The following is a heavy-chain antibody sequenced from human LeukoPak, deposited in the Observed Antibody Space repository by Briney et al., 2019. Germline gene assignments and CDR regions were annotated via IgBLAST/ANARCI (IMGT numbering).Heavy chain of an antibody. D-gene: IGHD3-10*02. Sequence: QAGGSLRLSCAASGFTFSSYEMNWVRQAPGKGLEWASAISGSGGSTYYADSVKGRFTISRDNSKNSLYLQMNSLRAEDTAVYYCAELGITMIGGVWGKGTTVTISS. CDR3: AELGITMIGGV. J-gene: IGHJ6*04. CDR1: GFTFSSYE. V-gene: IGHV3-23*01. CDR2: ISGSGGST.